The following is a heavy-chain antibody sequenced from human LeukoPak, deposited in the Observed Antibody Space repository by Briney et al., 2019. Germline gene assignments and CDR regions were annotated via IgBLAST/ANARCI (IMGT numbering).Heavy chain of an antibody. Sequence: SETLSLTCAVYGGSFSGYYWSWIRQPPGKGLEWIGEINHSGSTNYNPSLKSRVTISVDTSKNQFSLKLSSVTAADTAVYYCGYCSSTSCPYYYYGMDVWSQGTTVTVSS. CDR1: GGSFSGYY. CDR2: INHSGST. V-gene: IGHV4-34*01. J-gene: IGHJ6*02. CDR3: GYCSSTSCPYYYYGMDV. D-gene: IGHD2-2*01.